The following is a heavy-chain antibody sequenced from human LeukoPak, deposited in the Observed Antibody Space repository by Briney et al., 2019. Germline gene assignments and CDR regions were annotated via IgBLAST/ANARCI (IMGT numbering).Heavy chain of an antibody. J-gene: IGHJ4*02. CDR1: GFTFSSYS. V-gene: IGHV3-48*04. CDR3: ARDPIAARPTPFDY. Sequence: RTGGSLRLSCAASGFTFSSYSMNWVRQAPGKGLEWVSYISSSSSTIYYADSVKGRFTISRDNAKNSLYLQMNSLRAEDTAVYYCARDPIAARPTPFDYWGQGTLVTVSS. D-gene: IGHD6-6*01. CDR2: ISSSSSTI.